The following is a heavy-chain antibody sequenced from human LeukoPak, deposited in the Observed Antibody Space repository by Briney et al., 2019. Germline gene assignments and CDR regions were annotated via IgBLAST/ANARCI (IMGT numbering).Heavy chain of an antibody. Sequence: SETLSLTCTVSSGSISSYYWSWIRQPPGKGLEWIGYMYSSGSANYNPSLKSRATMSVDTSKDQFSLKLSSVTAADTAVYYCARGRTYGSGSYSANWFDPWGQGTLVTVSS. V-gene: IGHV4-59*01. J-gene: IGHJ5*02. CDR2: MYSSGSA. D-gene: IGHD3-10*01. CDR3: ARGRTYGSGSYSANWFDP. CDR1: SGSISSYY.